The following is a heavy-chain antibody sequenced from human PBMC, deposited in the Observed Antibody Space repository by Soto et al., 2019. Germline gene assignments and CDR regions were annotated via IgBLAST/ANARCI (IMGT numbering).Heavy chain of an antibody. Sequence: QVQLVESGGGVVQPGRSLRLSCAASGFTFSSYAMHWVRQAPGKGLEWVAVISYDGSNKYYADSVKGRFTISRDNSKNTLYLQMNSLRAEDTAVYYCARVAPSSGVRGEFDYWGQGTLVTVSS. V-gene: IGHV3-30-3*01. J-gene: IGHJ4*02. D-gene: IGHD3-10*01. CDR1: GFTFSSYA. CDR3: ARVAPSSGVRGEFDY. CDR2: ISYDGSNK.